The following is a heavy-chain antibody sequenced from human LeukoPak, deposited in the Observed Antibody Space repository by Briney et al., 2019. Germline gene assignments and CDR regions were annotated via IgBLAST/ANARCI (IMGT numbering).Heavy chain of an antibody. CDR2: IIPVFGTA. J-gene: IGHJ4*02. CDR3: ASRQGGYCSSASCPEIDY. CDR1: GGTFSSYA. V-gene: IGHV1-69*06. D-gene: IGHD2-2*01. Sequence: EASVKVSCKASGGTFSSYAISWVRQAPGQGLEWMGGIIPVFGTANYAQKVKGRVTITADKSKSTAYLELNSLRSEDTAVYYCASRQGGYCSSASCPEIDYGGQGNVVTVSS.